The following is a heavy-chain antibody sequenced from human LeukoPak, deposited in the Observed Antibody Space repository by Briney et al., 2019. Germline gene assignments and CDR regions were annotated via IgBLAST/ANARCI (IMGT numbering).Heavy chain of an antibody. V-gene: IGHV4-59*01. D-gene: IGHD3-22*01. Sequence: SETLSLPCPVSGGSISSYYWSWIRPPPGKGLEWIGYIYYSGSTNYNPSLKSRVTISVDTSKNQFSLKLSSVTAADTAVYYCARANDYYDSSGYSENDAFDIWGQGTMVTVSS. CDR2: IYYSGST. CDR1: GGSISSYY. J-gene: IGHJ3*02. CDR3: ARANDYYDSSGYSENDAFDI.